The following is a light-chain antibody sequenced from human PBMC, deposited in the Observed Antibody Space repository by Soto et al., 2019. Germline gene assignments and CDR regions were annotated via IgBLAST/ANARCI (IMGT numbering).Light chain of an antibody. CDR1: SSNIGAGYD. CDR3: QSYDSSLSGWV. J-gene: IGLJ3*02. CDR2: GNS. Sequence: QSVLTQPPSVSGAPGQRVTISCTGSSSNIGAGYDVHWYQQLPGTAPKLLIYGNSNRPSGVPDRFSGCKSGTSASLAITGLQAEDEPDYYCQSYDSSLSGWVFGGGTKLTVL. V-gene: IGLV1-40*01.